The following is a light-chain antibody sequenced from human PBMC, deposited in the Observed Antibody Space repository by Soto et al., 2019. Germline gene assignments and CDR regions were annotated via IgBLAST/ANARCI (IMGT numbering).Light chain of an antibody. CDR2: DAS. Sequence: DIQMTQSPSSLSASVGDRVTITCQASQVISNYLNWYQQKPGKAPKLLIYDASNLETGVPSRFSGSGSGTDFTFTISSLQHEDIATYYCQQYDNLLTFGGGTKVEIK. J-gene: IGKJ4*01. CDR3: QQYDNLLT. V-gene: IGKV1-33*01. CDR1: QVISNY.